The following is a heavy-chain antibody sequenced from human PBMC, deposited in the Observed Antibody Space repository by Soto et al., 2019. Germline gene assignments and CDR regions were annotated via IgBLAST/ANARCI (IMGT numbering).Heavy chain of an antibody. CDR3: VRGRGYSYQNYFDL. V-gene: IGHV4-31*03. J-gene: IGHJ5*02. Sequence: KPXETLPFTCTVSGCPTNSGGYCWTWIRQHPEKGLEWLGNIDHSGTTYYNPSLRSRLSISLDTSQNQFSLQVTSMTAADTAVYFCVRGRGYSYQNYFDLWGQGSLVTVSS. D-gene: IGHD5-18*01. CDR2: IDHSGTT. CDR1: GCPTNSGGYC.